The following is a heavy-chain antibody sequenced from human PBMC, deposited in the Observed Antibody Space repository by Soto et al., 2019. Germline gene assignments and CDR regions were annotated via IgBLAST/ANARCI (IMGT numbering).Heavy chain of an antibody. J-gene: IGHJ6*02. CDR3: ERAPSVLRFLEWLSGGMDV. Sequence: QVQLVQSGAEVKTPGSSVKVSCKASGGTFSSYAISWVRQAPGHGLELLGGIIPILGTANYAQKIQGRVTITADESTSTAYMEMSSLRSEDTAVYYCERAPSVLRFLEWLSGGMDVWGQGTTVTVSS. V-gene: IGHV1-69*01. CDR2: IIPILGTA. CDR1: GGTFSSYA. D-gene: IGHD3-3*01.